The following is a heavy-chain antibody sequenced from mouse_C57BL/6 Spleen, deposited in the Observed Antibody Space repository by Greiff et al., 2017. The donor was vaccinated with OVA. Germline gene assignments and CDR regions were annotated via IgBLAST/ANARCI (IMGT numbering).Heavy chain of an antibody. CDR1: GYSITSGYY. V-gene: IGHV3-6*01. J-gene: IGHJ2*01. Sequence: VQLKQSGPGLVKPSQSLSLTCSVTGYSITSGYYWNWIRQFPGNKLEWMGYISYDGSNNYNPSLKNRISITRDTSKNQFFLKLNSVTTEDTATYYCARDYYYGSSWDYWGQGTTLTVSS. CDR3: ARDYYYGSSWDY. CDR2: ISYDGSN. D-gene: IGHD1-1*01.